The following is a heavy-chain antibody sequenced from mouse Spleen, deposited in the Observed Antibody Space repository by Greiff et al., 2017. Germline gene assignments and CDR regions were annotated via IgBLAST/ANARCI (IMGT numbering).Heavy chain of an antibody. CDR1: GFTFSSYA. CDR3: ARRGTTVVATNAMDY. Sequence: EVKLMESGGGLVKPGGSLKLSCAASGFTFSSYAMSWVRQTPEKRLEWVATISSGGSYTYYPDSVKGRFTISRDNAKNTLYLQMSSLRSEDTAMYYCARRGTTVVATNAMDYWGQGTSVTVSS. D-gene: IGHD1-1*01. V-gene: IGHV5-9-1*01. CDR2: ISSGGSYT. J-gene: IGHJ4*01.